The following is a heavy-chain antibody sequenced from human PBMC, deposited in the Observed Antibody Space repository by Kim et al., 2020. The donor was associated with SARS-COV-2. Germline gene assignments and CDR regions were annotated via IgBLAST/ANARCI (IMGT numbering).Heavy chain of an antibody. J-gene: IGHJ4*02. CDR1: GYTFTTYG. CDR2: INTNTGNP. V-gene: IGHV7-4-1*02. CDR3: ARTFYDSSAYYYVDY. D-gene: IGHD3-22*01. Sequence: ASVKVSCKASGYTFTTYGMNWVRQAPGQGLEWMGWINTNTGNPTFAQGFTGRFVFSLDTSVSTAYLQISSLKAEDTAVYYRARTFYDSSAYYYVDYWGQGTLVTVSS.